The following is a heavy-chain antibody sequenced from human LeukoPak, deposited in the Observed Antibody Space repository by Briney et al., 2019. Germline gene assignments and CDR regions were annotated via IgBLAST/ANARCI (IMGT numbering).Heavy chain of an antibody. CDR1: GFTFSSYA. CDR3: ARGGLSGRAVVPAAMGYYMDV. D-gene: IGHD2-2*01. Sequence: PGGSLRLSCAASGFTFSSYAMHSVRQAPGKGLEYVSAISSNGGSTYYANSVKGRFTISRDNSKNTLYLQMGSLRAEDMAVYYCARGGLSGRAVVPAAMGYYMDVWGKGTTVTVSS. J-gene: IGHJ6*03. V-gene: IGHV3-64*01. CDR2: ISSNGGST.